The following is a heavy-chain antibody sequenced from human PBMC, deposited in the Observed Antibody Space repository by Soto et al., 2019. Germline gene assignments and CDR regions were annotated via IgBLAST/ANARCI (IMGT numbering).Heavy chain of an antibody. Sequence: WWSLRLSCSASVFTFSTYAMSWFRQAPGKGLEWVSAISGSGAEIYYTDSVRGRFAISRDNSIDTLFLQMSHLKTEDTAVYYCAHPRGYGVFDAYDIWGQGTMVTVSS. D-gene: IGHD2-8*01. V-gene: IGHV3-23*01. CDR1: VFTFSTYA. CDR3: AHPRGYGVFDAYDI. J-gene: IGHJ3*02. CDR2: ISGSGAEI.